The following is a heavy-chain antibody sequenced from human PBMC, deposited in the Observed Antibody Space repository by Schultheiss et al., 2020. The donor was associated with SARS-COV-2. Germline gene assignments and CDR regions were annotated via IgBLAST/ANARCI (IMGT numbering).Heavy chain of an antibody. D-gene: IGHD3-10*01. CDR1: GFTFNNYG. CDR2: IWYDGSKK. V-gene: IGHV3-33*01. Sequence: GESLKISCAASGFTFNNYGMHWVRQAPGKGLEWVAVIWYDGSKKFYADSVTGRFTISRDNSENTLFLQINSLRAEDTSVYYCARGLTGIGFGDFMGMDVWGQGTTVTVSS. J-gene: IGHJ6*02. CDR3: ARGLTGIGFGDFMGMDV.